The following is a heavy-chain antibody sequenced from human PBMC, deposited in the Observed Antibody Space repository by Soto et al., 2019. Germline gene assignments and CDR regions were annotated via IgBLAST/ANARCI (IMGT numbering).Heavy chain of an antibody. CDR2: IYHRGST. CDR3: ARVWTTVTNWFDP. CDR1: GGSINSSNW. Sequence: SETLSLTCAVSGGSINSSNWWSWVRQPPGKGLEWIGEIYHRGSTNYNPSLKSRVTISVDKSKNQFSLKLSSVTAADTAVYYCARVWTTVTNWFDPWGQGTLVTVSS. V-gene: IGHV4-4*02. J-gene: IGHJ5*01. D-gene: IGHD4-17*01.